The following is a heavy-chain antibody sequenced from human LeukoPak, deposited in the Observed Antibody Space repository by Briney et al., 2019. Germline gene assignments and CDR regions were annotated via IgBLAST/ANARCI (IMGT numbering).Heavy chain of an antibody. V-gene: IGHV3-74*01. CDR1: GFKFSSYW. CDR2: INTNGDSA. Sequence: GGSLRLSCAVSGFKFSSYWMNWVRQVPGKGLVWVAHINTNGDSANYADSVKGRSTISRDNAKSTLSLQMNSLRAEDTAIYYCVRDNAYTFDYWGQGTLVTVSS. D-gene: IGHD5-24*01. J-gene: IGHJ4*01. CDR3: VRDNAYTFDY.